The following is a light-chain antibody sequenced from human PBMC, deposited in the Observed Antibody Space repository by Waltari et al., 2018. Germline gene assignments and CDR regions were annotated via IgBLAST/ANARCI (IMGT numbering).Light chain of an antibody. CDR1: NSNVGSYNL. CDR2: GGN. J-gene: IGLJ2*01. Sequence: QSALTQPASVSGSPGQSITISCTGFNSNVGSYNLVSWYQKPPGKAPKLLIYGGNRRPSGVSNRFSGSKADNTASLTLSGLQAEDEADYYCCSNVGSSVFFGGGTKLTVL. V-gene: IGLV2-23*03. CDR3: CSNVGSSVF.